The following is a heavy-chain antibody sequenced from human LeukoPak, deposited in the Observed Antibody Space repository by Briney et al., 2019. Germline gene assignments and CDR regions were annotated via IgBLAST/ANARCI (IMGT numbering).Heavy chain of an antibody. J-gene: IGHJ4*02. V-gene: IGHV3-23*01. CDR3: AKDKFLYYYGSCYTPFFYY. D-gene: IGHD3-22*01. CDR2: ISGSGGST. Sequence: GGSLRLSCAASGFTFRNNGMNWVRQAPGKGLEWVSGISGSGGSTYYADSVKGRFTISRDNSKNTLYLQMNSLRAEDTAVYYCAKDKFLYYYGSCYTPFFYYWGRETLVTVSS. CDR1: GFTFRNNG.